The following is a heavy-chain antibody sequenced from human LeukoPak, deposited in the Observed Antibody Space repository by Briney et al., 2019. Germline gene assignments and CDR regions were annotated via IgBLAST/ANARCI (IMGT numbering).Heavy chain of an antibody. V-gene: IGHV3-23*01. CDR3: ARSADSSSRYGHGAFDI. CDR1: GFTFSSYA. Sequence: GESLRLSCAASGFTFSSYAMTWVRQAPGKGLEWVSVISGSGDTTYYADSVKGRLTISRDNSKNTLYLQMNSLRAEDTAVYYCARSADSSSRYGHGAFDIWGQGTMVTVSS. CDR2: ISGSGDTT. J-gene: IGHJ3*02. D-gene: IGHD6-13*01.